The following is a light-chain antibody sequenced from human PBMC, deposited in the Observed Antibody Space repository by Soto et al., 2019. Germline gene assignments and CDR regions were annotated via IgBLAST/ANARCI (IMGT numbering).Light chain of an antibody. J-gene: IGKJ4*01. CDR3: QQYDNLLLT. CDR1: QDISNY. CDR2: DAS. V-gene: IGKV1-33*01. Sequence: IQMTQSPSSLSASVGDRVTITCQASQDISNYLNWYQQKPGKAPKVLIYDASNLKTGVPSRFSGSGSGTDFTFTISSLQPEDIATYYCQQYDNLLLTFGGGTKVEIK.